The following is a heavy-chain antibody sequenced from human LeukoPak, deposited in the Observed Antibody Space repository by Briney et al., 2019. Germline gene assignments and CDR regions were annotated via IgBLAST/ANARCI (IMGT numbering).Heavy chain of an antibody. CDR2: ISSSSSYT. CDR1: GFTFSDYY. J-gene: IGHJ4*02. Sequence: GGSLRPSCAASGFTFSDYYMSWIRQAPGKGLEWVSYISSSSSYTNYADSVKGRFTISRDNAKNSLYLQMNSLRAEDTAVYYCARAPVGELLIDYWGQGTLVTVSS. CDR3: ARAPVGELLIDY. D-gene: IGHD3-10*01. V-gene: IGHV3-11*06.